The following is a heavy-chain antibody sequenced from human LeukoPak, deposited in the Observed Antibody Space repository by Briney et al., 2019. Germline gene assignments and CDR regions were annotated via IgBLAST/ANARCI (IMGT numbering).Heavy chain of an antibody. Sequence: GRSLRLSCVASGFTFSNYGMQWVRQAPGKGLERVTVITGDGSTKFYADSMKGRFTISRDNSRNTLYLQMNSLRAEDTAVYYCARGFYYGTDVWGQGTTVTVSS. J-gene: IGHJ6*02. CDR1: GFTFSNYG. CDR3: ARGFYYGTDV. V-gene: IGHV3-33*01. CDR2: ITGDGSTK.